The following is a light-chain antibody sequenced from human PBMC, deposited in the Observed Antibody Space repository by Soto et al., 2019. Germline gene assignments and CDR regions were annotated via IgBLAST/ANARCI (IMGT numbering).Light chain of an antibody. J-gene: IGKJ1*01. Sequence: EIVLTQSPGTLSLSPGGRATLSCRASQSVSSSYLAWYQQKPGQAPRLLIYGASSRATGIPDRFSGSGSGTDFTLTISRLEPEDFAVYYCQQYGNSPPTFGQGTKVDIK. CDR1: QSVSSSY. CDR2: GAS. V-gene: IGKV3-20*01. CDR3: QQYGNSPPT.